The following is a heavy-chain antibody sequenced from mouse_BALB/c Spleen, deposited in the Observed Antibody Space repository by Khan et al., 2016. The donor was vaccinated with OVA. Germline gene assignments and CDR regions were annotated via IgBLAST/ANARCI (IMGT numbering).Heavy chain of an antibody. CDR2: INPSNGYT. J-gene: IGHJ3*01. V-gene: IGHV1-4*01. CDR3: VRDGGYYRNDGWFAY. Sequence: QVQLQQSGAELARPGASVKMSCKASGYTFTSYTIHWIKLRPGRGLEWIGYINPSNGYTNYNQKFKDKATLTADKSSTTAYMQLSSLTSDDSAVYNCVRDGGYYRNDGWFAYWGQGTLVTVSA. CDR1: GYTFTSYT. D-gene: IGHD2-14*01.